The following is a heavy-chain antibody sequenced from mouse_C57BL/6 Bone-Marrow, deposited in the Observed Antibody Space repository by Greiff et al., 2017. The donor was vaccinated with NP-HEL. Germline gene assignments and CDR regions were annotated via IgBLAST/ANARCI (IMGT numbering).Heavy chain of an antibody. CDR1: GYTFTDYE. Sequence: VKVVESGAELVRPGASVTLSCKASGYTFTDYEMHWVKQTPVHGLEWIGAIDPETGGTAYNQKFKGKAILTADKSSSTAYMELRSLTSEDSAVYYCTRYPYYYGSSWYFDVWGTGTTVTVSS. CDR3: TRYPYYYGSSWYFDV. V-gene: IGHV1-15*01. D-gene: IGHD1-1*01. J-gene: IGHJ1*03. CDR2: IDPETGGT.